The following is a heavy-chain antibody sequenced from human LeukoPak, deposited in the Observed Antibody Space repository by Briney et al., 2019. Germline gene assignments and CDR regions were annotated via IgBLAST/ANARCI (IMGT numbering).Heavy chain of an antibody. V-gene: IGHV1-18*01. J-gene: IGHJ6*03. D-gene: IGHD6-13*01. Sequence: ASVKVSCKASGYTLTSYGISWVRQAPGQGLEWMGWISAYNGNTNYAQKLQGRVTMTTDTSTGTAYMELRSLRSDDTAVYYCARVSVVSKSPYSSSWYYYYYYMDVWGKGTTVTISS. CDR1: GYTLTSYG. CDR2: ISAYNGNT. CDR3: ARVSVVSKSPYSSSWYYYYYYMDV.